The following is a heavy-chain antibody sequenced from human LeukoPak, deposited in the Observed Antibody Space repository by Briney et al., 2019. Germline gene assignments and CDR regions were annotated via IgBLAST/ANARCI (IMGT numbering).Heavy chain of an antibody. V-gene: IGHV3-21*01. D-gene: IGHD6-13*01. CDR1: GFTVSSNY. J-gene: IGHJ4*02. CDR3: ARERYSSSHDYFDY. Sequence: GGSLRLSCAASGFTVSSNYMSWVRQAPGKGLEWVSSISSSGTYIYYADSVRGRFTISRDNAKNSLYLQMNSLRAEDTAVYYCARERYSSSHDYFDYWGQGTLVTVSS. CDR2: ISSSGTYI.